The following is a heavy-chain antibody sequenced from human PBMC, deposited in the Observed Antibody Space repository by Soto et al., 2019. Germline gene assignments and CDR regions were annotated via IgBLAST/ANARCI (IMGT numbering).Heavy chain of an antibody. J-gene: IGHJ5*02. Sequence: SETLSLTCTVSGGSISSSSYYWGWIRQPPGKGLEWIGSIYYSGSTYYNPSLKSRVTISVDTSKNQFSLKLSSVTAADTAVYYCASLTIFGVNWFDPWGQGTLVTVSS. CDR1: GGSISSSSYY. CDR2: IYYSGST. D-gene: IGHD3-3*01. V-gene: IGHV4-39*01. CDR3: ASLTIFGVNWFDP.